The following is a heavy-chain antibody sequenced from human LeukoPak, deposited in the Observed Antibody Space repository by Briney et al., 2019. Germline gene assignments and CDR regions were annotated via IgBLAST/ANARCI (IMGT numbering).Heavy chain of an antibody. Sequence: PGGSLRLSCAAYGFTFSSYGMYWVRQTPGKGLEWVAFIRYDGSNQYYADSVKGRFTISRDNSKNTLSLQMNSLKTEDTAVYYCAKDMGYNSGWTRIDYWGQGTLVTVSS. CDR3: AKDMGYNSGWTRIDY. CDR2: IRYDGSNQ. V-gene: IGHV3-30*02. J-gene: IGHJ4*02. D-gene: IGHD6-19*01. CDR1: GFTFSSYG.